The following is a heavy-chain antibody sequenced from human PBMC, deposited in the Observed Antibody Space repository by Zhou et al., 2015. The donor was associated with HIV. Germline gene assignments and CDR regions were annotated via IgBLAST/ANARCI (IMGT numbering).Heavy chain of an antibody. CDR3: ASYRDVSGYHFDY. J-gene: IGHJ4*02. Sequence: EVELVESGGRLGRAWGGSLRLSCSASGFTFSNAWMKWVRQAPGKGLEWIGRSLAKSNGGTTDYAAPLRGRFTISRDDSKNILFLQMNSLKTEDTAIYYCASYRDVSGYHFDYWGRGTLVTVSS. D-gene: IGHD3-22*01. CDR1: GFTFSNAW. V-gene: IGHV3-15*01. CDR2: SLAKSNGGTT.